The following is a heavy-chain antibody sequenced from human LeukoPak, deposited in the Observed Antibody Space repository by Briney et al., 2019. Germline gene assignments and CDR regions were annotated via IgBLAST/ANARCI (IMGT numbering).Heavy chain of an antibody. J-gene: IGHJ5*02. V-gene: IGHV3-74*01. CDR2: IKTDGSVT. D-gene: IGHD6-13*01. CDR3: ARDSAADGADYDH. CDR1: GFTFSGNW. Sequence: GGSLRLSCVGSGFTFSGNWMHWVRQAPGKGLEWVSHIKTDGSVTDYADSVKGRFTISRDNARNTLYLQMNSLRAEDSAVYYCARDSAADGADYDHWGQGTLVTVSS.